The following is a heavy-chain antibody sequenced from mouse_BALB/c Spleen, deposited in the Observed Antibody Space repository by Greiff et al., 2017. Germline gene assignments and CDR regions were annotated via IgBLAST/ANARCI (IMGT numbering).Heavy chain of an antibody. CDR1: GYTFTEYI. Sequence: VQLQQSGAELVKPGASVKLSCKASGYTFTEYIIHWVKQRSGQGLEWIGWFYPGSGSIKYNEKFKDKATLTADKSSSSAYMQLSSLTSEDSAVYYCARSHYYGSSYDYWGQGTTLTVSS. J-gene: IGHJ2*01. V-gene: IGHV1-62-2*01. CDR2: FYPGSGSI. D-gene: IGHD1-1*01. CDR3: ARSHYYGSSYDY.